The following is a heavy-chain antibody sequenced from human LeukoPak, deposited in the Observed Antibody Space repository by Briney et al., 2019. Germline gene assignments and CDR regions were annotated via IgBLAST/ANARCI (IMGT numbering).Heavy chain of an antibody. CDR1: GDSISSSDYY. D-gene: IGHD3-3*01. CDR3: ARLEAY. Sequence: SETLSLTCTVSGDSISSSDYYWGWIRQPPGKGLGWIGTISYSGSTYYNPSLQSRVTISVDTSKNQFSLELSSVTAADTAVYYCARLEAYWGQGTLVTVSS. V-gene: IGHV4-39*01. CDR2: ISYSGST. J-gene: IGHJ4*02.